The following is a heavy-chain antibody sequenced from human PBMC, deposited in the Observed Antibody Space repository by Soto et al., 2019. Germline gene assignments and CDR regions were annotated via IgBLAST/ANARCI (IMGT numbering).Heavy chain of an antibody. Sequence: SVKVSCKASGGTFSSYAISWVRQAPGQGLEWMGGIIPIFGTANYAQKYQGRVTITADESTSTAYMELSSLRSEDTAVYYCARSPYDFWSGYSLPYYYYGMDVWGQGTTVTVSS. CDR2: IIPIFGTA. D-gene: IGHD3-3*01. J-gene: IGHJ6*02. CDR3: ARSPYDFWSGYSLPYYYYGMDV. V-gene: IGHV1-69*13. CDR1: GGTFSSYA.